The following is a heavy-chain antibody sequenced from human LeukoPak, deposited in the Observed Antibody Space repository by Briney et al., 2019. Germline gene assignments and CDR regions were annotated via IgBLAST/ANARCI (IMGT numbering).Heavy chain of an antibody. CDR2: INPSGGST. D-gene: IGHD3-22*01. CDR3: ARRYYDNSGHSYGYYFDY. V-gene: IGHV1-46*01. CDR1: GYTFTSYY. Sequence: ASVKVSCKASGYTFTSYYMHWVRQAPGQGLEWMGIINPSGGSTSYAQDFQGRVTLTGDTSTSTVYMELSSLRSEDTAVYYCARRYYDNSGHSYGYYFDYWGQGTLVTVSS. J-gene: IGHJ4*02.